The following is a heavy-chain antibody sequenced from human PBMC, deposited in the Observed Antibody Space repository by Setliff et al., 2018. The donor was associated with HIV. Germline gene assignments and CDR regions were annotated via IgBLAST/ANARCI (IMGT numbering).Heavy chain of an antibody. CDR2: IKPDGSSI. Sequence: GGSLRLSCAASGFTFSSYWIHWVRQTPGKGLVWVSRIKPDGSSITYADSVKGRLTISRDNAKNTVHLQMNSLRADDTAVYYCARDPPTAGWYFDLWGRGTLVTVSS. V-gene: IGHV3-74*01. D-gene: IGHD6-19*01. J-gene: IGHJ2*01. CDR3: ARDPPTAGWYFDL. CDR1: GFTFSSYW.